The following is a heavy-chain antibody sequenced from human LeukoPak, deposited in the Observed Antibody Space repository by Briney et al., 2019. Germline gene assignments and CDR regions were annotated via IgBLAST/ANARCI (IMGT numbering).Heavy chain of an antibody. CDR2: INPNSGGT. D-gene: IGHD3-10*01. CDR1: GYTFTGYY. J-gene: IGHJ4*02. CDR3: ARVQVLLWFGIDY. V-gene: IGHV1-2*02. Sequence: ASVKVSCKASGYTFTGYYMHWVRQAPGQGLEWMGWINPNSGGTNYAQKFQGRVAMTRDTSISTAYMELSRLRSDDTAVYYCARVQVLLWFGIDYWGQGTLVTVSS.